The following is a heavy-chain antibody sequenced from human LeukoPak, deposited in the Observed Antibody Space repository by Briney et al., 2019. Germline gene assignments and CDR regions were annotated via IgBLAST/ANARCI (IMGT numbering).Heavy chain of an antibody. D-gene: IGHD3-3*01. J-gene: IGHJ4*02. Sequence: PGGSLTLSCAASGFTFSSYAMSWVRQAPGKGLEWVSAISGSGGSKYYADSVKGRFTISRDNSKNTLYLQMNSLRAEDTAVYYCAKSVIFWSGYFGYYFDYWGQGTLVTVSS. V-gene: IGHV3-23*01. CDR3: AKSVIFWSGYFGYYFDY. CDR1: GFTFSSYA. CDR2: ISGSGGSK.